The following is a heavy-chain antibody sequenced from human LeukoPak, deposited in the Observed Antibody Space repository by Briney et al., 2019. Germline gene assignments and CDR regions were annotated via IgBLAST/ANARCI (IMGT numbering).Heavy chain of an antibody. CDR2: IYYSGST. CDR1: GGSISSYY. J-gene: IGHJ4*02. V-gene: IGHV4-59*12. Sequence: SETLSLTCTVSGGSISSYYWSWIRQPPGKGLEWIGYIYYSGSTNYNPSLKSRVTISADRSKNQFSLNVSSVTAADTAVYYCARGGSGYSSFDFWGQGTLVTVSS. D-gene: IGHD3-3*01. CDR3: ARGGSGYSSFDF.